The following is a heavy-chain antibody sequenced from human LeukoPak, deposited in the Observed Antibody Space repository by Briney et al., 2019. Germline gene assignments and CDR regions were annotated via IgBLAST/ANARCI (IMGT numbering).Heavy chain of an antibody. CDR1: GLTFDDYT. D-gene: IGHD3-10*01. V-gene: IGHV3-9*01. CDR3: VKDIGGDVIPRRFDY. J-gene: IGHJ4*02. CDR2: IAWNSGIT. Sequence: GGSLRLSCAASGLTFDDYTMHWVRQVPGKGLEWVSGIAWNSGITGYADSVKGRFTISRDNAKNSLSLQMSSLRAEDTAFYYCVKDIGGDVIPRRFDYWGQGTLVTVSS.